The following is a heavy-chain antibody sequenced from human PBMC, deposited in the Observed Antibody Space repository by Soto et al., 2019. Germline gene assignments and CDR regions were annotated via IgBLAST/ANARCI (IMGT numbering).Heavy chain of an antibody. J-gene: IGHJ3*02. Sequence: LRLSCAASGFTFSSYAMHWVRQAPGKGLEYVSAISSNGGSTYYANSVKGRFTISRDNSKNTLYLQMGSLRAEDMAVYYCARGRPFDIWGQGTMVTVSS. V-gene: IGHV3-64*01. CDR2: ISSNGGST. CDR3: ARGRPFDI. CDR1: GFTFSSYA.